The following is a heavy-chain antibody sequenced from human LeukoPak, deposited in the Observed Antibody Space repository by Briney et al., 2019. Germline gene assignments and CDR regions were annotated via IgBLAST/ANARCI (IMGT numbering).Heavy chain of an antibody. D-gene: IGHD3-22*01. V-gene: IGHV1-18*01. Sequence: GASVKVSCKASGYTFTSYGISWVRQAPGQGLEWMGWISAYNGNTNYAQKLQGRVTMTTDTSTSTAYMELRSLRSDDTAVYYCARSRDSSGYYLDSVVWFDPWGQGTLVTVSS. CDR3: ARSRDSSGYYLDSVVWFDP. J-gene: IGHJ5*02. CDR2: ISAYNGNT. CDR1: GYTFTSYG.